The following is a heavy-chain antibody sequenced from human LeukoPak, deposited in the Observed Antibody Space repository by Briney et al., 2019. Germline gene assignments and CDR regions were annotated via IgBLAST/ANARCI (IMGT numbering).Heavy chain of an antibody. CDR3: ARLAGSYSQVSWFDP. D-gene: IGHD1-26*01. CDR2: IYYSGST. Sequence: SETLSLTCTVSGGSISSYYWSWIRQPPGKGLEWIGYIYYSGSTNCNPSLKSRVTISVDTSKNQFSLKLSSVTAADTAAYYCARLAGSYSQVSWFDPWGQGTLVTVSS. V-gene: IGHV4-59*08. CDR1: GGSISSYY. J-gene: IGHJ5*02.